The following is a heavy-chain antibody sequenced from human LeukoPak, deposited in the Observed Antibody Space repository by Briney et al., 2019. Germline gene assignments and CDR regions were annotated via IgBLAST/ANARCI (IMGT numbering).Heavy chain of an antibody. CDR1: GYTFTGYY. Sequence: ASVKVSCKASGYTFTGYYMQWVRQAPGQGLEWMGWINPNSGGTNYAQKFQGRVTMTRDTSISTAYMELSRLRSDDTAVYYCARADSSIYCGGDCYYSYYYYGMDVWGQGTTVTVSS. V-gene: IGHV1-2*02. D-gene: IGHD2-21*02. J-gene: IGHJ6*02. CDR2: INPNSGGT. CDR3: ARADSSIYCGGDCYYSYYYYGMDV.